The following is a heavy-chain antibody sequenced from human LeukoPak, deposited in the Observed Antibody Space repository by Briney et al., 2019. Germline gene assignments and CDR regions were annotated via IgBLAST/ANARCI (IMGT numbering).Heavy chain of an antibody. CDR1: GFTFSSYW. D-gene: IGHD6-19*01. CDR3: AKGSSSGWYDYFDY. J-gene: IGHJ4*02. V-gene: IGHV3-9*01. Sequence: GGSLRLSCAASGFTFSSYWMHWVRQAPGKGLEWVSGISWNSGSIGYADSVKGRFTISRDNAKNSLYLQMNSLRAEDTALYYCAKGSSSGWYDYFDYWGQGTLVTVSS. CDR2: ISWNSGSI.